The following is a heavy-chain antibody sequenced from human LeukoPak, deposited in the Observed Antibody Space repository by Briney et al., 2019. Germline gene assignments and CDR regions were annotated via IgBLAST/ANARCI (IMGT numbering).Heavy chain of an antibody. CDR1: GGSISSSSYY. CDR2: IYYSGST. V-gene: IGHV4-61*01. CDR3: ARYYYGSGSYVDY. Sequence: SETLSLTCTVSGGSISSSSYYWSWIRQPPGRGLEWIGYIYYSGSTNYNPSLKSRVTISVDTSKNQFSLKLSSVTAADTAVYYCARYYYGSGSYVDYWGQGTLVTVSS. J-gene: IGHJ4*02. D-gene: IGHD3-10*01.